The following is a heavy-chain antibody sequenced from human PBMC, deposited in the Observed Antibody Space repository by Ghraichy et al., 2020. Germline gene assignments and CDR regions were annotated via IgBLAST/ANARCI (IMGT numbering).Heavy chain of an antibody. CDR3: AKRMAATIAAADVDY. CDR1: GFTFSNYA. V-gene: IGHV3-23*01. J-gene: IGHJ4*02. D-gene: IGHD5-24*01. CDR2: ITNSGGST. Sequence: GGSLRLSCAASGFTFSNYAMSWVRQAPGKGLEWVSVITNSGGSTYYADSVKGRFTISRDNSKNTLYLQMNSLRAEDTALYYCAKRMAATIAAADVDYWGQGTLVTVSS.